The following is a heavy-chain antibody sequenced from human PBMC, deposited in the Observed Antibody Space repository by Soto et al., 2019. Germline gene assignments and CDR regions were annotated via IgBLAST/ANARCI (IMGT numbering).Heavy chain of an antibody. D-gene: IGHD7-27*01. V-gene: IGHV1-2*04. Sequence: ASVKVSCKASGYTFTGYYMHWVRQAPGQGLEWMGWINPNSGGTNYAQKFQGWVTMTRDTSISTAYMELSRLRSDDTAVYYCARAAQTGGSDGGWYFDLWGRGTLVTVSS. CDR3: ARAAQTGGSDGGWYFDL. J-gene: IGHJ2*01. CDR1: GYTFTGYY. CDR2: INPNSGGT.